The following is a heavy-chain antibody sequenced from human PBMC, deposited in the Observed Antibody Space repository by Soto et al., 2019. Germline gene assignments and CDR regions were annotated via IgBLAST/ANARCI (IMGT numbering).Heavy chain of an antibody. CDR1: GYSFTSYW. CDR2: IYPGDSDT. J-gene: IGHJ6*02. V-gene: IGHV5-51*01. CDR3: ARHTAYSSSLLSYGMDV. Sequence: GESLKISCKGSGYSFTSYWIGWVRQMPGKGLEWMGIIYPGDSDTRYSPSFQGQVTIPADKSISTAYLQWSSLKASDTAMYYCARHTAYSSSLLSYGMDVWGQGTTVTVSS. D-gene: IGHD6-13*01.